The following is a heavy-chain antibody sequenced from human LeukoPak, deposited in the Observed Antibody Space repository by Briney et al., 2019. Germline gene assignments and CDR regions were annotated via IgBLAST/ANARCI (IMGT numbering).Heavy chain of an antibody. CDR2: ISKNGDDT. CDR3: AKDKFNQPEGLFDY. J-gene: IGHJ4*02. D-gene: IGHD2-2*01. Sequence: GGSLRLSCSASGFTFSDYPMHWVRQTPGKGLEYVSAISKNGDDTYYADSVKGRFTISRDNSKNTLYLQMNSLRAEDTAVYYCAKDKFNQPEGLFDYWGQGTLVTVSS. CDR1: GFTFSDYP. V-gene: IGHV3-64*04.